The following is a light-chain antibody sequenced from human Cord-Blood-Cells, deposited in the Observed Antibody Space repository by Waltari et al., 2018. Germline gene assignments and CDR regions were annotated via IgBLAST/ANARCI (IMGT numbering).Light chain of an antibody. Sequence: DIQMTQSPSSLSASVGDRVTITCRASQSINSYLNWYKQKPGKAPKLLIYAAFSLQSGVPSRFSGSGSGTDFTLTISSLQPEDFATYYCQQSYSTPYTFGQGTKLEIK. CDR2: AAF. J-gene: IGKJ2*01. CDR1: QSINSY. CDR3: QQSYSTPYT. V-gene: IGKV1-39*01.